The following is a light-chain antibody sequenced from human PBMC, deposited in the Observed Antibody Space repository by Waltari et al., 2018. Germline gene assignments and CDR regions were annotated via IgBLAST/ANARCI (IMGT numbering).Light chain of an antibody. CDR3: MQRLQTPWT. CDR2: VGS. J-gene: IGKJ1*01. V-gene: IGKV2-28*01. Sequence: DIVMTQSPLSLSVTPGEPASISCRSSQSLLYSNGDYHMDWYLQKPGQSPQLLIYVGSHRASGVPDRFSGSGSGTDFTLRISRVEAEDVGVYYCMQRLQTPWTFGQGTKVEIK. CDR1: QSLLYSNGDYH.